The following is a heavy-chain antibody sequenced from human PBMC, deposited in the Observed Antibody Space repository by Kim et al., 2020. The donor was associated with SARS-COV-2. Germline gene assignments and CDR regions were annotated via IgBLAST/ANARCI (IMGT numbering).Heavy chain of an antibody. CDR1: GFTFKTYS. CDR2: IRSDSSVT. V-gene: IGHV3-21*01. J-gene: IGHJ6*03. CDR3: ARFRETGSTASYNYYYL. D-gene: IGHD1-1*01. Sequence: GGSLRLSCAASGFTFKTYSMKWVRQVPGKGLEWVSSIRSDSSVTYYEDSVRGRFSISRDNAKNSLYLQMNSLRVEDTAVYYCARFRETGSTASYNYYYL.